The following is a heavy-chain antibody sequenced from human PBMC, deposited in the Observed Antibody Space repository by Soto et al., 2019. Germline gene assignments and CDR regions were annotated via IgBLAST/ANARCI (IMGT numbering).Heavy chain of an antibody. Sequence: PSETLSLTCTVSGGSISSGGYYWSWIRQHPGKGLEWIGYIYYSGSTYYNPSLKSRVTISVDTSKNQFSLKLSSVTAADTAVYYCARGGGVVGSSSWWADYYYYGMDVWGQGTTVTVSS. J-gene: IGHJ6*02. CDR2: IYYSGST. D-gene: IGHD6-13*01. V-gene: IGHV4-31*03. CDR3: ARGGGVVGSSSWWADYYYYGMDV. CDR1: GGSISSGGYY.